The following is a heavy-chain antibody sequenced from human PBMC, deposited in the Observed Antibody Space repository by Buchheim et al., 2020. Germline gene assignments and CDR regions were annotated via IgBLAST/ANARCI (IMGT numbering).Heavy chain of an antibody. CDR1: GFTFSSYA. Sequence: VQLVESGGGVVQPGRSLRLSCAASGFTFSSYAMHWVRQAPGKGLEWLANIKPDGSQKHYVDSMKGRFTISRDNAKNSLSLQMNSLRAEDTAVYYCANAPAAAGIYWGQG. J-gene: IGHJ4*02. CDR2: IKPDGSQK. CDR3: ANAPAAAGIY. D-gene: IGHD6-13*01. V-gene: IGHV3-7*01.